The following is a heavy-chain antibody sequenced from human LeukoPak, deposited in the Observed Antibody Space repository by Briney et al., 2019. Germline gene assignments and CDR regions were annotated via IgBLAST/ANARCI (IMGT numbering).Heavy chain of an antibody. Sequence: ASVKVSCKASGYTFTSCGISWVRQAPGQGLEWMGWISAYNGNTNYAQKLQGRVTMTTDTSTSTAYMELRSLRSDDTAVYYCARVSGVYYYDSSGYDYWGQGTLVTVSS. V-gene: IGHV1-18*01. D-gene: IGHD3-22*01. CDR3: ARVSGVYYYDSSGYDY. CDR1: GYTFTSCG. CDR2: ISAYNGNT. J-gene: IGHJ4*02.